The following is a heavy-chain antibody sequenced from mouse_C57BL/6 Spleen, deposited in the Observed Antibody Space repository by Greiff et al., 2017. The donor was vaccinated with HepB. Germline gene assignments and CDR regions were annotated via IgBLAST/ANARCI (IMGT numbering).Heavy chain of an antibody. Sequence: EVQLVESGGGLVKPGGSLKLSCAASGFTFSDYGMHWVRQAPEKGLEWVAYISSGSSTIYYADTVTGRFTISRDNAKNTLFLQMTSLRSEDTAMYYCATYGNYGYWGQGTTLTVAS. V-gene: IGHV5-17*01. D-gene: IGHD2-1*01. CDR1: GFTFSDYG. CDR2: ISSGSSTI. J-gene: IGHJ2*01. CDR3: ATYGNYGY.